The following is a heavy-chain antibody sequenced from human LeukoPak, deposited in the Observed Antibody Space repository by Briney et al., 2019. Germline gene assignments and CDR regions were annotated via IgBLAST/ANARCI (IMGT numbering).Heavy chain of an antibody. CDR3: ARGTTVTTYDY. D-gene: IGHD4-17*01. V-gene: IGHV4-59*01. Sequence: SETLSLTCTVSGGSISSYYWSWIRQPPGKGLEWIGYIYYSGSTNYNPSLKSRVTISVDTSKNQFSLKLSSVTAADTAVYYCARGTTVTTYDYWGQGALVTVSS. CDR1: GGSISSYY. J-gene: IGHJ4*02. CDR2: IYYSGST.